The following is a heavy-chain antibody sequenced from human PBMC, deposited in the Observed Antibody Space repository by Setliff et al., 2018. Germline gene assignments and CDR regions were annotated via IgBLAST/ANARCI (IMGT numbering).Heavy chain of an antibody. CDR3: ARDPLAASGTIYYGLDV. D-gene: IGHD6-13*01. J-gene: IGHJ6*02. V-gene: IGHV4-59*01. Sequence: SETLSLTCSVSGASITTYYWHWIRQPPGKGLEWSGFIDNRGTTNYNPALKSRVTISTDASKNHFALTLTSMTAADTAVYYCARDPLAASGTIYYGLDVWGQGTTVTVSS. CDR1: GASITTYY. CDR2: IDNRGTT.